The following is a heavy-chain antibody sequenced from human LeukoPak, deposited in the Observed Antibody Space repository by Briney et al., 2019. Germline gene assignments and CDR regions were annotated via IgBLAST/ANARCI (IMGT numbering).Heavy chain of an antibody. CDR1: GYTFTGYY. V-gene: IGHV1-2*02. Sequence: ASVKVSFKASGYTFTGYYMHWVRQAPGQGLEWMGWINPNSGGTNYAQKFQGRVTMTRDTSISTAYIKLSRLRSDDAAVYYCATPTSYSGSYYPHFDYWGQGTLVTVST. D-gene: IGHD1-26*01. CDR2: INPNSGGT. J-gene: IGHJ4*02. CDR3: ATPTSYSGSYYPHFDY.